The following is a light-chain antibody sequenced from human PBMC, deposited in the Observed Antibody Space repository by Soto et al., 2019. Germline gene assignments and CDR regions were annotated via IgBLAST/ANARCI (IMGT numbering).Light chain of an antibody. CDR3: QQYNIWPLT. V-gene: IGKV3-15*01. CDR1: QSVTSN. CDR2: GAS. J-gene: IGKJ4*01. Sequence: EIVMTQSPATLSVPPGESATLSCRASQSVTSNLAWYQQKPGQAPRLIIYGASTRATGIPARFSGSGSGAEFTLTISSLQSEDFAVYYCQQYNIWPLTFGGGTKVEIK.